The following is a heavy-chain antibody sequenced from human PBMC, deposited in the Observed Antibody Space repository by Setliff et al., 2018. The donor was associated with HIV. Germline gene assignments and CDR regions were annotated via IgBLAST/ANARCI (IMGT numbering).Heavy chain of an antibody. CDR1: GYSFTTYW. J-gene: IGHJ3*02. CDR2: IYPYDSDT. V-gene: IGHV5-51*01. Sequence: PGESLKISCKGSGYSFTTYWIGWVRQMPGKGLEWMGIIYPYDSDTRYSPSFRGQVTISADKSISTAYVQWSGLKASDTAMYYCARRPYYDSWSGHQAFDIWGQGTMVTVSS. CDR3: ARRPYYDSWSGHQAFDI. D-gene: IGHD3-3*01.